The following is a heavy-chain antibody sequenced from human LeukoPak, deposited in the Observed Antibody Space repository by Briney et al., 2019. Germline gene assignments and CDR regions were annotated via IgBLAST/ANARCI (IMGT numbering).Heavy chain of an antibody. CDR3: ARDPGVVAFHYFDY. V-gene: IGHV3-23*01. J-gene: IGHJ4*02. D-gene: IGHD3-3*01. CDR1: GFTFSSHA. CDR2: IGGSGGST. Sequence: PGGSPRLSCAASGFTFSSHARCWVRQAPGKGLEWVSAIGGSGGSTYYADSVKGRFTISRDNSKNTLYLQMNSLRAEDTALYYCARDPGVVAFHYFDYWGQGTLVTVSS.